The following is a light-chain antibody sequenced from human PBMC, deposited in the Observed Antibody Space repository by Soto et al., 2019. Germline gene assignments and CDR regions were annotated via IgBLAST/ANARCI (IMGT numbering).Light chain of an antibody. Sequence: QSALTQPASMSGSPGQSITISCTGTNSDIGAYNYVSRYQQYPGKAPKLIIYGVSNRPSGVSNRFSGSKFGNTASLTISGLQADDEAGYYCNSYAGSSYVFGTGTKLTVL. V-gene: IGLV2-14*01. CDR3: NSYAGSSYV. CDR1: NSDIGAYNY. CDR2: GVS. J-gene: IGLJ1*01.